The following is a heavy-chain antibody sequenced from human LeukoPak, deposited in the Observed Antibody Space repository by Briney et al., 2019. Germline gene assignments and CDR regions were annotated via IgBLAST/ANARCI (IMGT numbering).Heavy chain of an antibody. J-gene: IGHJ6*03. V-gene: IGHV4-4*07. CDR1: GGSIISYY. D-gene: IGHD3-22*01. Sequence: SETLSLTCTVPGGSIISYYWSSVRQSAGKGLEWIGRIYPSGSTEYNTSLKSRVTMSVDMSKKQFSLKLTSVTAAATAVYYCARLMFADSTGYTPGSYMDVWGKGTTVTVSS. CDR3: ARLMFADSTGYTPGSYMDV. CDR2: IYPSGST.